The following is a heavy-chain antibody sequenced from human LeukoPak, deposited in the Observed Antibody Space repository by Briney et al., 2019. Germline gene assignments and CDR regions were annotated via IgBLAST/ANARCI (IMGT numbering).Heavy chain of an antibody. V-gene: IGHV4-39*01. J-gene: IGHJ5*02. CDR3: ARGRDNSRWYSWFDP. Sequence: SETLSLTCTVSGGSISSSSYYWGWIRQPPGKGLEWIGSIYYSGSTYYNPSLKSRVTLSVDTSKNQFSLNLSSVTAADTAVYYCARGRDNSRWYSWFDPWGQGTLVTVSS. CDR2: IYYSGST. CDR1: GGSISSSSYY. D-gene: IGHD6-13*01.